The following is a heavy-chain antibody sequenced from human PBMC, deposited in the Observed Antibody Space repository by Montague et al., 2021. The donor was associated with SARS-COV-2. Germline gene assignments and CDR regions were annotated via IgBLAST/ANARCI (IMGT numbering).Heavy chain of an antibody. V-gene: IGHV4-59*01. D-gene: IGHD1-26*01. CDR2: IYYTGST. CDR1: GASISPYY. CDR3: ARAGWELRVGDYYFDY. Sequence: SETLSLTCTVSGASISPYYWSWIRQPPGKGLEWIGNIYYTGSTNYNSSLKSRLTISVDTSENRFSLKVTSVTPADTAVYYCARAGWELRVGDYYFDYWGQGTLVTVSS. J-gene: IGHJ4*02.